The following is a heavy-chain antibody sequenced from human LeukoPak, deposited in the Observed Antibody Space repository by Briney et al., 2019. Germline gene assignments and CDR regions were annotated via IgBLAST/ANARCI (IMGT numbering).Heavy chain of an antibody. CDR1: GFTFSNYA. J-gene: IGHJ4*02. Sequence: PGGSLRLSCAASGFTFSNYAMSWVRQAPGRGLEWVSGITGSGASTYYADSVKGRFTISRDNSKNTLYLQMNSLRAEDTAVDHCAKKLVADIPPLYWGPGTLVTVSS. D-gene: IGHD2-21*02. CDR2: ITGSGAST. V-gene: IGHV3-23*01. CDR3: AKKLVADIPPLY.